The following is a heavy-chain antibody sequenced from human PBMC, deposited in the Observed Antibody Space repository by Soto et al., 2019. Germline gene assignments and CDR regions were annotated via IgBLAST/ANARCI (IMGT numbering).Heavy chain of an antibody. V-gene: IGHV5-10-1*01. D-gene: IGHD3-3*01. CDR3: AGQAIFGVIIIAFDI. CDR2: IDPSDSYT. Sequence: GESLKISCKGSGYSFSSYWITWVRQMPGKGPEWMGRIDPSDSYTNYSPSFQGHVTISADKSISTAYLQWSSLKASDTAMYYCAGQAIFGVIIIAFDIWGQGTMVTVSS. J-gene: IGHJ3*02. CDR1: GYSFSSYW.